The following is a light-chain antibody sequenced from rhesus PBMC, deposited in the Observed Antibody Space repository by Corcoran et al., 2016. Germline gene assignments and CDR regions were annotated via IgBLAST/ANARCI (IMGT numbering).Light chain of an antibody. J-gene: IGKJ2*01. V-gene: IGKV1-25*01. Sequence: DIQMTQSPSSLSASVGDRVTITCRASQGITNDLAWYQQKPGETSKLLNYEASSLQSGIPSRFSGSGYGTDFTLTISSLQSVDFATYYCQQYTNFPYSFGQGTKVEIK. CDR1: QGITND. CDR3: QQYTNFPYS. CDR2: EAS.